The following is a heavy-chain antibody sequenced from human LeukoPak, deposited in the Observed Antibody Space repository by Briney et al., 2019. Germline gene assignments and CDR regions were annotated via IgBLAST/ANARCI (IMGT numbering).Heavy chain of an antibody. J-gene: IGHJ5*02. CDR3: ARGKTSQNIVTRKTYNWFDP. CDR1: GFTFSSYG. CDR2: ISGSGGST. V-gene: IGHV3-23*01. Sequence: GGTLRLSCAASGFTFSSYGMSWVRQAPGKGLEWVSAISGSGGSTYYADSVKGRFTISRDNAKNSLYLQMKSLRAEDTAVYYCARGKTSQNIVTRKTYNWFDPWGQGTLVTVSS. D-gene: IGHD2/OR15-2a*01.